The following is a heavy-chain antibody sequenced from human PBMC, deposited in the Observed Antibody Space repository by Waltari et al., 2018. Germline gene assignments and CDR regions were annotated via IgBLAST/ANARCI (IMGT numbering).Heavy chain of an antibody. Sequence: QVQLQESGPGLVKPSETLSLTCTVSGCSISRYSWSWIRQPPGKGLEWIGYIYYSGSTNYNPSLKSRVTISVDTSKNQFSLKLSSVTAADTAVYYCARAGGSYGGLRWFDPWGQGTLVTVSS. CDR3: ARAGGSYGGLRWFDP. CDR1: GCSISRYS. J-gene: IGHJ5*02. CDR2: IYYSGST. V-gene: IGHV4-59*01. D-gene: IGHD1-26*01.